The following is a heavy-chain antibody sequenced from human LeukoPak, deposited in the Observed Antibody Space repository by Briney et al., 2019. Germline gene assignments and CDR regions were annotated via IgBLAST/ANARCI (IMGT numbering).Heavy chain of an antibody. J-gene: IGHJ6*02. D-gene: IGHD3-9*01. CDR3: ARDPWVGYDILTGLPEGYYGMDV. V-gene: IGHV3-33*08. Sequence: PGGSLRLSCAASGFTFSSYGMHWVRQAPGKGLEWGAVIWYDGSNKYYADSVKGRFTISRDNSKNTLYLQMNSLRAEDTAVYYCARDPWVGYDILTGLPEGYYGMDVWGQGTTVTVSS. CDR2: IWYDGSNK. CDR1: GFTFSSYG.